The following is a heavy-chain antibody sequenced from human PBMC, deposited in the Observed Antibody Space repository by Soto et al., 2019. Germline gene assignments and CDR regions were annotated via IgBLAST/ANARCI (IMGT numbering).Heavy chain of an antibody. CDR3: SADHPHTAIGWPV. CDR2: IVVASGRT. Sequence: ASVKVSCKASGFDFGSFGIQFLRQTRGRGLEWIGWIVVASGRTNYARQFQGRVAFSRDMSSTTAYMDLYDLKSDDTAVYFCSADHPHTAIGWPVWGQGTTVTVAS. J-gene: IGHJ6*02. CDR1: GFDFGSFG. V-gene: IGHV1-58*02.